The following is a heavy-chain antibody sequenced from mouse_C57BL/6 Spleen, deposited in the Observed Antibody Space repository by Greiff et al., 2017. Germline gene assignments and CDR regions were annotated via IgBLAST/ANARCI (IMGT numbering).Heavy chain of an antibody. CDR1: GFTFSSYG. CDR2: ISSGGSYT. V-gene: IGHV5-6*01. D-gene: IGHD1-1*01. CDR3: ARLITTVVDAMDY. J-gene: IGHJ4*01. Sequence: VQLKESGGDLVKPGGSLKLSCAASGFTFSSYGMSWVRQTPDKRLEWVATISSGGSYTYYPDSVKGRFTISRDNAKNTLYLQMSSLKSEDTAMYYCARLITTVVDAMDYWGQGTSGTVSS.